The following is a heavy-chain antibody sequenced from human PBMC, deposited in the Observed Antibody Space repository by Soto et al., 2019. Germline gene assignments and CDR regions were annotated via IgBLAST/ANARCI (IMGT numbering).Heavy chain of an antibody. J-gene: IGHJ4*02. CDR2: IYYTGST. CDR3: ARYQKGTFDY. V-gene: IGHV4-30-4*01. CDR1: GGSISSGDYY. D-gene: IGHD2-2*01. Sequence: PSETLSLTCTVSGGSISSGDYYWSWIRQPPGKGLEWIGYIYYTGSTYYNPSLNSRLTISVDTSKNQFSLKLTSVTAPDTGMYFCARYQKGTFDYCGQGTLVTVSS.